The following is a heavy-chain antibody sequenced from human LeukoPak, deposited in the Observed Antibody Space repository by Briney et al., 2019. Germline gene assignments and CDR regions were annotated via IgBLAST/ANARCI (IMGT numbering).Heavy chain of an antibody. V-gene: IGHV3-30-3*01. CDR2: ISYDGSNK. D-gene: IGHD2-15*01. CDR3: ARDRDIVVVVVDY. J-gene: IGHJ4*02. CDR1: GFTFSSYA. Sequence: GGSLRLSCAASGFTFSSYAMHWVRQAPGKGLEWVAVISYDGSNKYYADSAKGRFTISRDNSKNTLYLQMNSLRAEDTAVYYCARDRDIVVVVVDYWGQGTLVTVSS.